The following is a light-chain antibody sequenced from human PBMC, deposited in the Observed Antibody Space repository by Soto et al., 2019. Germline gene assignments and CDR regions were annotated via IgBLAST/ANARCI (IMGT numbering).Light chain of an antibody. CDR2: ELI. Sequence: QSVLTQPPSASGSPGQSVTISFTGTSRDIGYYNYVSWYQQHPGKAPKLIIYELIKRPSGVPDRFSGSKSGNTASLTVSGLRAEDEADYCCRAYGGNRGLFGGGTKVTVL. J-gene: IGLJ2*01. CDR3: RAYGGNRGL. CDR1: SRDIGYYNY. V-gene: IGLV2-8*01.